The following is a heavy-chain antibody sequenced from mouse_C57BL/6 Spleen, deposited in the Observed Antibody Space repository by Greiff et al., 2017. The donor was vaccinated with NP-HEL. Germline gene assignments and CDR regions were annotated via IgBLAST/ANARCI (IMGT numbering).Heavy chain of an antibody. Sequence: VQLQQSGPELVKPGASVKMSCKASGYTFTDYNMHWVKQSHGKSLEWIGYINPNNGGTSYNQKFKGKATLTVNKSSSTAYMELRSLTSEDSAVYYCARDYGSRRYFDYWGQGTTLTVSS. CDR2: INPNNGGT. CDR3: ARDYGSRRYFDY. V-gene: IGHV1-22*01. CDR1: GYTFTDYN. D-gene: IGHD1-1*01. J-gene: IGHJ2*01.